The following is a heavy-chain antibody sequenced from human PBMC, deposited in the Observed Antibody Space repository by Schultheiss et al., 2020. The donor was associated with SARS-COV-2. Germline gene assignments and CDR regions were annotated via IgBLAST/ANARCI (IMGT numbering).Heavy chain of an antibody. CDR3: ARDLLSNYYGSGSYSGY. CDR2: ISSGSSYI. D-gene: IGHD3-10*01. J-gene: IGHJ4*02. V-gene: IGHV3-21*01. Sequence: GGSLRLSCAASGFTFSSYSMNWVRQAPGKGLEWVSSISSGSSYIYYADSVKGRITISRDNAKNSLYLQMNSLRAEDTAVYYCARDLLSNYYGSGSYSGYWGQGTLVTVSS. CDR1: GFTFSSYS.